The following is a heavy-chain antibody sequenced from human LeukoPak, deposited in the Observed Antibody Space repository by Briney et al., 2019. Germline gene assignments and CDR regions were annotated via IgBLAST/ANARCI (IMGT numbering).Heavy chain of an antibody. D-gene: IGHD4-23*01. J-gene: IGHJ4*02. CDR2: IYYSGST. V-gene: IGHV4-31*03. CDR1: GGSISSGGYY. Sequence: SETLSLTCTVSGGSISSGGYYWSWIRQHPGKGLEWIGYIYYSGSTYYNPSLKSRLTISVDTSKNQFSLKLSSVAAADTAVYYCARTTVVAKYFDYWGQGTLVTVSS. CDR3: ARTTVVAKYFDY.